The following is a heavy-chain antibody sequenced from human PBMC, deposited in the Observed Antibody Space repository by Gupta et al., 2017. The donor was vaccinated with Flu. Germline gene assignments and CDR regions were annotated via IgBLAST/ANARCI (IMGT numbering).Heavy chain of an antibody. Sequence: QVQLVESGGGAVQLGRSLRHPCAASGFPFSNYAMNWVRQAPGKGLEWVAIISYDGVHKDFADSVKGRFTISRDNSKNTLYMEMNSLRVEDTAVYYCAKIETQDYDDWSGYYNIMDVWGKGTTVTVSS. D-gene: IGHD3-3*01. V-gene: IGHV3-30*18. CDR3: AKIETQDYDDWSGYYNIMDV. CDR1: GFPFSNYA. CDR2: ISYDGVHK. J-gene: IGHJ6*03.